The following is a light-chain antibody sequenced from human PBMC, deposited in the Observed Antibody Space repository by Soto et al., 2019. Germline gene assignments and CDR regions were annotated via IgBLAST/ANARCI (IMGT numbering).Light chain of an antibody. Sequence: ENVLTQSPDTLSLSPGERATLSCGASQSVSRSYLAWYQQKPGQAPRLLIYGASSRATGIPDRFSGSRSGTDFTLTISRLEPEDFAVYYCQQYHTSPRTFGQGTRLEIK. CDR1: QSVSRSY. J-gene: IGKJ5*01. CDR3: QQYHTSPRT. V-gene: IGKV3-20*01. CDR2: GAS.